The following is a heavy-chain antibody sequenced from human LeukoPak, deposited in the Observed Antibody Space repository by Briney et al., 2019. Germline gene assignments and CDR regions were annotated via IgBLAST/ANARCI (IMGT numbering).Heavy chain of an antibody. D-gene: IGHD3-22*01. CDR3: AKDIVDGAQGVLDI. CDR1: GFTFKNYA. V-gene: IGHV3-23*01. Sequence: PGGSLRLSCAASGFTFKNYAMAWVRQGPGKGLEWVSVISGSGDTTYYADSVQGRFTISRDNSKNTLYLQMNNLRAEDTAVYYCAKDIVDGAQGVLDIWGRGTMVTVSS. J-gene: IGHJ3*02. CDR2: ISGSGDTT.